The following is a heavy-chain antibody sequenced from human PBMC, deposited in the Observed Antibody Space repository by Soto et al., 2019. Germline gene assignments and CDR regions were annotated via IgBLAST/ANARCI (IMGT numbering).Heavy chain of an antibody. J-gene: IGHJ6*02. CDR3: ARDPHYGMDV. CDR1: YGSISTFH. CDR2: IHATESS. V-gene: IGHV4-4*07. Sequence: PSETLSLTCSVPYGSISTFHWSWIRQSAGKGLEWIGRIHATESSNYNPSLKSRVTMSVDTSKNQFYLKVRSVTAAGTAVYYCARDPHYGMDVWGRGTTVTVSS.